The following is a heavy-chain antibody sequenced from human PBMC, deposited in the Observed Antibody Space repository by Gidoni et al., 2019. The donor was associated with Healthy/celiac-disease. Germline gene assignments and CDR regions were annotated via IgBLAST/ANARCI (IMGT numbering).Heavy chain of an antibody. CDR1: GFTFSSYS. Sequence: EVQLVESGGGLVKPGGSLRLSCAASGFTFSSYSMTWVRQAPGKGLEWVSSISSSSSYIYYADSVKGRFTISRDNAKNSLYLQMNSLRAEDTAVYYCARSWREPGVGATEPDYWGQGTLVTVSS. V-gene: IGHV3-21*01. CDR3: ARSWREPGVGATEPDY. J-gene: IGHJ4*02. CDR2: ISSSSSYI. D-gene: IGHD1-26*01.